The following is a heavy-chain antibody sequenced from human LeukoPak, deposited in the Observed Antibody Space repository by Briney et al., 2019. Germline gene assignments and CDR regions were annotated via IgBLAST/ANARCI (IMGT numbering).Heavy chain of an antibody. J-gene: IGHJ4*02. CDR2: IYYSGST. Sequence: SETLSLTCTVSGDSISSYYWSWIRQPPGKGLEWIGYIYYSGSTYYNPSLKSRVTISVDTSKNQFSPKLSSVTAADTAVYYCASTYSSGWYYFDYWGQGTLVTVSS. CDR3: ASTYSSGWYYFDY. V-gene: IGHV4-59*08. D-gene: IGHD6-19*01. CDR1: GDSISSYY.